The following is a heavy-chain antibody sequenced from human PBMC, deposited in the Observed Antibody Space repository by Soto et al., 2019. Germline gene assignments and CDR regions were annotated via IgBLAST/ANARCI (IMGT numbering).Heavy chain of an antibody. D-gene: IGHD5-12*01. CDR2: IWYDGSNK. V-gene: IGHV3-33*01. J-gene: IGHJ4*02. CDR1: GFIFSSYG. CDR3: ASHVDADY. Sequence: QVQLVESGGGVVQPGRSLRLSCAASGFIFSSYGMHWVRQAPRKGLEWVAVIWYDGSNKYYADSVKGRFTISRDNSKNTLYLQMNSLGAEDTAVYYCASHVDADYWGQGTLVTVSS.